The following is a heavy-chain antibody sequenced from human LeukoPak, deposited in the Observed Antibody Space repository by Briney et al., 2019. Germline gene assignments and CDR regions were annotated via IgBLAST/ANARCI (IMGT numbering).Heavy chain of an antibody. D-gene: IGHD3-22*01. J-gene: IGHJ4*02. CDR2: INPNSGGT. Sequence: ASVKVSCKASGDTFTGYYMHWVRQAPGQGLEWMGWINPNSGGTNYAQKFQGRVTMTRDTSISTVYMELRSLRSDDTAVYYCARGSPPRRNYDSRGYYSYYFDYWGQGTLVTVSS. V-gene: IGHV1-2*02. CDR3: ARGSPPRRNYDSRGYYSYYFDY. CDR1: GDTFTGYY.